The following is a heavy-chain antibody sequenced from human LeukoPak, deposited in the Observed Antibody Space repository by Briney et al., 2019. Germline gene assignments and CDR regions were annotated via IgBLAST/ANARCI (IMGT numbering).Heavy chain of an antibody. D-gene: IGHD3-22*01. CDR3: ARGPPKGHDDSSDYYVPACFDY. V-gene: IGHV4-38-2*02. J-gene: IGHJ4*02. Sequence: SETLSLTCSVSDHSISSGYYWGWIRQPPGKGLEWIGSMEWIGSIYHSGSAYYNPSLKSRVTISVDTSKNQFSLKLSSVTAADTAVYYCARGPPKGHDDSSDYYVPACFDYWGQGTLVTVSS. CDR1: DHSISSGYY. CDR2: IYHSGSA.